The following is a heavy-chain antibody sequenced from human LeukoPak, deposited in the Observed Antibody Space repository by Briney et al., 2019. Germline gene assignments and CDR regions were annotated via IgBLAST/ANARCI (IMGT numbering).Heavy chain of an antibody. CDR1: GGSFSDYY. CDR3: ARGRQDDNMILVVMAGVSYYLDV. CDR2: MSPSGSS. V-gene: IGHV4-34*01. J-gene: IGHJ6*03. Sequence: SETLSLTCAVYGGSFSDYYWTWIRQTPGKGLEWIGEMSPSGSSNYNPSLKSRVTISVDTSKNQFSLKLRSVTAEDTAVYYCARGRQDDNMILVVMAGVSYYLDVWSKGTTVTV. D-gene: IGHD3-22*01.